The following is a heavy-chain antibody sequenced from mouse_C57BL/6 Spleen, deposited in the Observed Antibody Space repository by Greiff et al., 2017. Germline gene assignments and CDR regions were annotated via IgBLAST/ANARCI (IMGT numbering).Heavy chain of an antibody. CDR1: GFTFSNYW. CDR3: TDCDGPWFAY. Sequence: EVKLEESGGGLVQPGGSMKLSCVASGFTFSNYWMNWVRQSPEKGLEWVAQIRLKSDNYATHYAESVKGRFTISRDDSKSSVYLQMNNLRAEDTGIYYCTDCDGPWFAYWGQGTLVTVSA. V-gene: IGHV6-3*01. D-gene: IGHD3-1*01. CDR2: IRLKSDNYAT. J-gene: IGHJ3*01.